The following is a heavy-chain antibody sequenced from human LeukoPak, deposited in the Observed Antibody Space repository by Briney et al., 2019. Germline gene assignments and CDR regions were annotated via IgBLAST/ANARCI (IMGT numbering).Heavy chain of an antibody. V-gene: IGHV3-48*03. CDR2: ISDSGSTI. D-gene: IGHD3-22*01. Sequence: GGSLRLSCAASGFTFSSYEMNWVRQAPGKALEWVSYISDSGSTIHYADSVKGRFTISRDNARTSLYLQMNSLRAEDTAVYYCARDPGANYYDSSGYCNAFDIWGQGTMVTVS. J-gene: IGHJ3*02. CDR1: GFTFSSYE. CDR3: ARDPGANYYDSSGYCNAFDI.